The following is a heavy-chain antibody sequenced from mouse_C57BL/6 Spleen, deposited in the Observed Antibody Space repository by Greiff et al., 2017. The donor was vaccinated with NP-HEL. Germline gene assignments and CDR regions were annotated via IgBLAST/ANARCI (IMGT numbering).Heavy chain of an antibody. CDR1: GYAFSSSW. CDR2: IYPGDGDT. Sequence: QVQLQQSGPELVKPGASVKISCKASGYAFSSSWMNWVKQRPGKGLEWIGRIYPGDGDTNYNGKFKGKATLTADKSSSTAYMHLSSLTSEDSAVYFCARADSPYWYFDVWGTGTTVTVSS. V-gene: IGHV1-82*01. J-gene: IGHJ1*03. CDR3: ARADSPYWYFDV. D-gene: IGHD2-4*01.